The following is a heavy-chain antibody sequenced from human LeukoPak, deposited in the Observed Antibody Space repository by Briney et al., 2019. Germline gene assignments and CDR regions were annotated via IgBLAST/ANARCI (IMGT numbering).Heavy chain of an antibody. D-gene: IGHD3-10*01. CDR1: GGTFSSYA. Sequence: SVKVSCKASGGTFSSYAISWVRQAPGQGLEWMGGIIPIFGTANYAQKFQGRVTITADESTSTAYMELSSLRSEDTAVYYCASRPVAGRGAFDIWGQGTMVTVSS. CDR3: ASRPVAGRGAFDI. V-gene: IGHV1-69*01. CDR2: IIPIFGTA. J-gene: IGHJ3*02.